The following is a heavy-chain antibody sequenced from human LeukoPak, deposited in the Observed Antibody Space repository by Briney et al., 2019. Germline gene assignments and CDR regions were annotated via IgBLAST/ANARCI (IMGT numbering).Heavy chain of an antibody. Sequence: ASVKVSCKASGYTFTSYAMHWVRQAPGQRLEWMGWINAGNGNTKYSQKFQGRVTITRDTSASTAYMELSSLRSEDTAVYYCARVRPRFLEPSGADAFDIWGQGTMVTVSS. D-gene: IGHD3-3*01. CDR3: ARVRPRFLEPSGADAFDI. V-gene: IGHV1-3*01. CDR1: GYTFTSYA. J-gene: IGHJ3*02. CDR2: INAGNGNT.